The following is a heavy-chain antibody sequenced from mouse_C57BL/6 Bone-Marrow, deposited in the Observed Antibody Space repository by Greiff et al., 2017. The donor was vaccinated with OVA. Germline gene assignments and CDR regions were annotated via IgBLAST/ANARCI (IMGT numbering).Heavy chain of an antibody. CDR2: IWSGGST. D-gene: IGHD1-1*01. V-gene: IGHV2-4*01. Sequence: QVQLQESGPGLVQPSQSLSITCTVSGFSLTSYGVHWVRQPPGKGLEWLGVIWSGGSTVYNAAFISRLSISKDNSKSQVFFKMNSLQADDTAIYYCAKEGNYYGSSYGWYFDVWGTGTTVTVSS. CDR3: AKEGNYYGSSYGWYFDV. J-gene: IGHJ1*03. CDR1: GFSLTSYG.